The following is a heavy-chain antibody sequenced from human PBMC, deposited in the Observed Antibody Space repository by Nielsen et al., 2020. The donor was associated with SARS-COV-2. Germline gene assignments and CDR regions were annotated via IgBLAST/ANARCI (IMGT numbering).Heavy chain of an antibody. V-gene: IGHV1-18*01. Sequence: ASVKVSCKASDYSFSDYGISWVRQAPGRGLEWMGWISGDSGNTMYAEKFQGRVTLTTETSTSTAYMEVTSLRADDTAVYYCARDRQYNWNDYNGMDVWGQGSTVTVSS. CDR2: ISGDSGNT. CDR3: ARDRQYNWNDYNGMDV. CDR1: DYSFSDYG. D-gene: IGHD1-1*01. J-gene: IGHJ6*02.